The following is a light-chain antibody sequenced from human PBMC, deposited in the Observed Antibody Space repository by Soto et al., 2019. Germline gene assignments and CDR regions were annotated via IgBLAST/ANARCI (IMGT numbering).Light chain of an antibody. CDR1: QSVSSN. CDR2: GAS. Sequence: IVLTQSPATLSVSPWERATLSWRASQSVSSNLAWYQQKPGQAPRLLIYGASDRATGIPDRFTGSGSGTDFTLTINRLEPEDFAVYFCQQYGSSPQTFGQGTKVDNK. CDR3: QQYGSSPQT. V-gene: IGKV3-20*01. J-gene: IGKJ1*01.